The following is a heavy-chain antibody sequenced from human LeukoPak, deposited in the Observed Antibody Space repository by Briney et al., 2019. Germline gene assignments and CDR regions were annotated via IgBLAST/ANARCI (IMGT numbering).Heavy chain of an antibody. CDR1: GGSISSSSYY. CDR2: IYYSGTT. D-gene: IGHD3-22*01. CDR3: TRRRSDSCGYYYEDS. Sequence: SETLSLTCAVSGGSISSSSYYWGWIRQPPGKGLEWIGSIYYSGTTYYNMSLRSRVTISVDTSKNQFSLKVRSVTAADTAVYYCTRRRSDSCGYYYEDSWGQGTLVIVSS. J-gene: IGHJ4*02. V-gene: IGHV4-39*07.